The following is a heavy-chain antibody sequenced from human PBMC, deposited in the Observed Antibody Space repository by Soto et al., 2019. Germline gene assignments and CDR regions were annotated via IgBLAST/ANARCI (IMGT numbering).Heavy chain of an antibody. V-gene: IGHV3-74*01. Sequence: GGSLRLCCAASGFTFSNYLMHWVRQVPGKGLGWVSCINSDGSVTSYADSVNGRFTISRDNAKSTVYLQMTSLSAEDTAVYYCETLNSFGFGFWGQGTLVTVSS. CDR2: INSDGSVT. J-gene: IGHJ4*02. CDR3: ETLNSFGFGF. D-gene: IGHD5-18*01. CDR1: GFTFSNYL.